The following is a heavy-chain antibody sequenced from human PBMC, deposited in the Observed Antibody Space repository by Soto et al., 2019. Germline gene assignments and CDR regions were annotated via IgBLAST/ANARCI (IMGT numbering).Heavy chain of an antibody. CDR1: GFNFRNFP. J-gene: IGHJ5*02. CDR3: AKGVIDRGANA. D-gene: IGHD2-8*01. CDR2: ITSSGEQT. Sequence: SLRLSCAASGFNFRNFPMTWVRQVPGQGLEYVSSITSSGEQTFYADSVKGRFSISRDNSKGILHLQMNSLRAEDTAIYHCAKGVIDRGANAWGQGTVVTVSS. V-gene: IGHV3-23*01.